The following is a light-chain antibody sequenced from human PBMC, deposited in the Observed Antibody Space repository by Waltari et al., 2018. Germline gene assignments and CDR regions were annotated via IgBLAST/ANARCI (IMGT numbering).Light chain of an antibody. CDR3: QKYGSLPAT. V-gene: IGKV3-20*01. Sequence: EIMLTQSPGTLSLSPGERATLSCMASQSIRKYLAWYQQKPGQAPRLLIYDASTRATGIPDRFSGSGYGTDFSLTISRLEPEDYAVYYCQKYGSLPATFGRGTKVEIK. J-gene: IGKJ1*01. CDR2: DAS. CDR1: QSIRKY.